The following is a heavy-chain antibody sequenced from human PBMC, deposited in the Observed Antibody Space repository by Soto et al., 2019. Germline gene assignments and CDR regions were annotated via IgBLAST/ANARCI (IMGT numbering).Heavy chain of an antibody. V-gene: IGHV3-7*01. D-gene: IGHD2-2*01. Sequence: GGSLRLSCAASGFTFTSYWVNWVRQAPGKGLEWVANIKQDGIEKYYVDSVKGRFTISRGNAKNSLYLEMSKLRPEDTTVACGARADVNRYWSSTSSYGYIECWGQGTMGTVAS. CDR1: GFTFTSYW. CDR3: ARADVNRYWSSTSSYGYIEC. CDR2: IKQDGIEK. J-gene: IGHJ4*02.